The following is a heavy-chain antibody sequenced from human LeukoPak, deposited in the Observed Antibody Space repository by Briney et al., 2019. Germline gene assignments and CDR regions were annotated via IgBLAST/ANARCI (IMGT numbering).Heavy chain of an antibody. CDR2: IYSGGGT. Sequence: GGSLRLSCAASGFTVSSNYMSWVRQAPGKGLEWVSVIYSGGGTYYADSVKGRFTVSRDNSKNTLYLQMTSLRVDDTAMHYCARNQDYGGFDFWGQGTLVTVSS. D-gene: IGHD4-23*01. CDR1: GFTVSSNY. CDR3: ARNQDYGGFDF. J-gene: IGHJ4*02. V-gene: IGHV3-66*01.